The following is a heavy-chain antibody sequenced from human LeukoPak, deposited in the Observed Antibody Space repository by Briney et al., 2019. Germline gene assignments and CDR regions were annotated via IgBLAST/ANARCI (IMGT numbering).Heavy chain of an antibody. CDR3: AREDTIFGVVTRRYYYYMDV. Sequence: SETLSLTCTVSGGSISSYYWSWIRQPAGKGLEWIGRIYSSGSTNYNPSLKSRVTMSVDTSKNQFSLKLSSVTAADTAVYYCAREDTIFGVVTRRYYYYMDVWGKGTTVTVSS. D-gene: IGHD3-3*01. J-gene: IGHJ6*03. V-gene: IGHV4-4*07. CDR2: IYSSGST. CDR1: GGSISSYY.